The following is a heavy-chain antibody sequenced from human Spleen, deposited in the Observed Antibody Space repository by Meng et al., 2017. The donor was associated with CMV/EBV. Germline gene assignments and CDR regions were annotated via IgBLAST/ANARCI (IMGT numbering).Heavy chain of an antibody. CDR3: ARNGHYSLDS. V-gene: IGHV4-4*02. CDR1: GGSFSIDYW. CDR2: LHHSGTT. J-gene: IGHJ4*02. D-gene: IGHD3-22*01. Sequence: SLTCAVSGGSFSIDYWWSWVRQTPGKGLQWLGELHHSGTTTYNPSLNSRVTFSLDKSKNEFSLKLTSVTVADTAVYYCARNGHYSLDSWSQGTLVT.